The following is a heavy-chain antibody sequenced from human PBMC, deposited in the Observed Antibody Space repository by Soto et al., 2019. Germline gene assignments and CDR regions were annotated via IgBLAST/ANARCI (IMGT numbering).Heavy chain of an antibody. D-gene: IGHD5-12*01. CDR3: ARDQVPSIGKWLRSFDY. V-gene: IGHV3-74*01. CDR1: GFSFSDYS. CDR2: INSDGSST. Sequence: GGSLRLSCAASGFSFSDYSMNWVRQAPGKGLEWVSRINSDGSSTSYADSVKGRFTISKDNAKNTLYLQMNSLRAEDTAVYYCARDQVPSIGKWLRSFDYWGQGTLVTVSS. J-gene: IGHJ4*02.